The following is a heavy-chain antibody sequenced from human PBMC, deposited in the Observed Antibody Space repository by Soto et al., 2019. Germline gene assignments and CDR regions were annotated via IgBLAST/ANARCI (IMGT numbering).Heavy chain of an antibody. D-gene: IGHD3-10*01. CDR1: GGSVRRGNYY. J-gene: IGHJ4*02. CDR2: ISNSGRT. V-gene: IGHV4-31*03. Sequence: QVQLQESGPGLVKPSQTLSLTCTVSGGSVRRGNYYWSWIRQFPGKGLEWIGYISNSGRTHYNPSLMSRITRFVDTSKNQFFLELRSVTAADTALYYCARADYATGSYYPDYWGQGTLVTVSS. CDR3: ARADYATGSYYPDY.